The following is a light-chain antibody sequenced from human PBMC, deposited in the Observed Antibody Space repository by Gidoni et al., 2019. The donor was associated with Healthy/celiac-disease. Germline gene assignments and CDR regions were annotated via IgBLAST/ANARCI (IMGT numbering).Light chain of an antibody. J-gene: IGKJ4*01. CDR2: AAS. Sequence: DIQMTQSPSSLSASLGDRVTITCRASQSISSYLNWYQQKPGKAPKLLIYAASSLQSGVPSRFSGSGSGTDFTLTISSLQPEDFATYYCQQSYITPLTFGGGTKVEIK. CDR3: QQSYITPLT. V-gene: IGKV1-39*01. CDR1: QSISSY.